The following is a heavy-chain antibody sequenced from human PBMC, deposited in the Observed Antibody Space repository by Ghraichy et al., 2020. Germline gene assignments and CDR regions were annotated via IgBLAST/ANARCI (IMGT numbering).Heavy chain of an antibody. D-gene: IGHD1-26*01. V-gene: IGHV3-66*04. Sequence: GGSLRLSCSASGFIVSSHYMAWVRQAPGKGLEWAATIYTSGTTYYTDSVKGRFTISRDTSKNTIDLQMSGLRVEDTAVYFCARRASGGYHLDHWGQGTLVHVSS. CDR1: GFIVSSHY. CDR2: IYTSGTT. J-gene: IGHJ4*02. CDR3: ARRASGGYHLDH.